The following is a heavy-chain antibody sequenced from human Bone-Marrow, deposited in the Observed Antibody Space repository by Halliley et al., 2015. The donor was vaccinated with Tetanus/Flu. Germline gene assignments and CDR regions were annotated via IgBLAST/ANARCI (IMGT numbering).Heavy chain of an antibody. CDR3: ARAGDGRNYRDYLDN. Sequence: GWISAPNGNTRYAQKYQGRVTLTTATATSTAYLELRSLPSDDTAIFYCARAGDGRNYRDYLDNWGQGTLVTVSS. V-gene: IGHV1-18*01. D-gene: IGHD4-4*01. CDR2: ISAPNGNT. J-gene: IGHJ4*02.